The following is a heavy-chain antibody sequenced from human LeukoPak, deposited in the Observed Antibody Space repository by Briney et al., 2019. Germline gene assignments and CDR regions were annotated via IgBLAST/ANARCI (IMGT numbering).Heavy chain of an antibody. J-gene: IGHJ4*02. CDR1: GFTFSNYG. Sequence: GRSLRLSCAASGFTFSNYGMHWVRQAPGKGLEWVAIIWHDGSGKYYADSVKGRFTISRDNSKNTVYLQMNSLRAEDTAVYYCAKDRLGAEEMATTLGYWGQGTLVTVSS. CDR2: IWHDGSGK. CDR3: AKDRLGAEEMATTLGY. V-gene: IGHV3-33*06. D-gene: IGHD5-24*01.